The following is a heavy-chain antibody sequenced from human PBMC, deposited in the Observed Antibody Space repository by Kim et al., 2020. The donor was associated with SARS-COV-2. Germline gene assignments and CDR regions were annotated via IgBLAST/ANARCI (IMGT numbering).Heavy chain of an antibody. CDR2: IYSSGST. V-gene: IGHV4-61*01. Sequence: SETLSLTCTVSGDSVSSSPYYWSWIRQPPGKGLEWIGCIYSSGSTNYSPSLKSRVTISLDTSKNRFSLNLSSVTAADTAVYYCAKLRITSSAFDYWGQGT. J-gene: IGHJ4*02. D-gene: IGHD1-1*01. CDR3: AKLRITSSAFDY. CDR1: GDSVSSSPYY.